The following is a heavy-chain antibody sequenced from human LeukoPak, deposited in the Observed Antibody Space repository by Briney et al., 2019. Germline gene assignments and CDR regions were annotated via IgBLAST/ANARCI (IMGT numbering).Heavy chain of an antibody. D-gene: IGHD3-3*01. CDR1: GGSISSSSYY. V-gene: IGHV4-39*07. CDR3: ARAPTYYDFWSGHERRGGAFDI. Sequence: SETLSLTCSVSGGSISSSSYYWGWIRQPPGKGLEWIGSIYYSGSTYYNPSLKSRVTISVDTSKNQFSLKLSSVTAADTAVYYCARAPTYYDFWSGHERRGGAFDIWGQGTMVTVSS. CDR2: IYYSGST. J-gene: IGHJ3*02.